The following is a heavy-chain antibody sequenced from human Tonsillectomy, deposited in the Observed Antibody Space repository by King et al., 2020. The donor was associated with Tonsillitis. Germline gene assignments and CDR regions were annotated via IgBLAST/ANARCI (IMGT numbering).Heavy chain of an antibody. CDR3: ARDTGPDSYPDN. CDR1: GGTFSSYA. V-gene: IGHV1-69*01. CDR2: IIPIFGTA. J-gene: IGHJ4*02. D-gene: IGHD3-22*01. Sequence: VQLVESGAEVKKPGSSVKVSCKASGGTFSSYAISWVRQAPGQGLEWMGGIIPIFGTAKYAQKFQGRTTITADEFTSTAHMELSSLRSEDTAVYYCARDTGPDSYPDNWGQGTLVTVSS.